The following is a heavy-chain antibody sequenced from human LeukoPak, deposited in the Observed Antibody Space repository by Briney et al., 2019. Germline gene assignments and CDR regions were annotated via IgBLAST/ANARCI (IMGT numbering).Heavy chain of an antibody. V-gene: IGHV4-38-2*02. J-gene: IGHJ4*02. Sequence: SETLSLTCTVSGYSVSSGYYWGWIRQPPGKGLEWIGSIYYSGNTYYNPSLKSRVTISVDTSKNQFSLKLSSVTAADTAVYYCARDWYYYGSGSHFFDYWGQGTLVTVSS. CDR1: GYSVSSGYY. D-gene: IGHD3-10*01. CDR3: ARDWYYYGSGSHFFDY. CDR2: IYYSGNT.